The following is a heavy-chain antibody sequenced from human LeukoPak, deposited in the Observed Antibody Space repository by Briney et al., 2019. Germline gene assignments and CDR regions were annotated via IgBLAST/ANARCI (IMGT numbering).Heavy chain of an antibody. V-gene: IGHV3-33*01. CDR1: GFTFSSYG. Sequence: GRSLRLSCAASGFTFSSYGMHWVRQAPGKGLEWVAVVWYDGSNKYYADSVKGRFTISRDNSKNTLYQQMNSLRAEDTAVYYCARDRRNSPYYYYMDVWGKGTTVTVSS. CDR2: VWYDGSNK. J-gene: IGHJ6*03. CDR3: ARDRRNSPYYYYMDV. D-gene: IGHD2/OR15-2a*01.